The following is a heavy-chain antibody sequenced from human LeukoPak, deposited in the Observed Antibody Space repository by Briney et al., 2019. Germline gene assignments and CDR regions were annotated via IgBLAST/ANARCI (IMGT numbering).Heavy chain of an antibody. D-gene: IGHD2-2*01. J-gene: IGHJ6*02. Sequence: GGSLRLSCAASGFTFSSYGMHWVRQAPGKGLEWVAVIWYDGSNKYYADSVKGRFTISRDNSKNTLYLQMNSLRAEDTAVYYCAGTRSKNYGTDVWGQGTTVTVSS. CDR3: AGTRSKNYGTDV. CDR1: GFTFSSYG. V-gene: IGHV3-33*01. CDR2: IWYDGSNK.